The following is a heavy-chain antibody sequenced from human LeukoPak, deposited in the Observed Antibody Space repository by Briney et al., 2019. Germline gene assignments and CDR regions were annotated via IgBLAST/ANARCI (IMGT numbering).Heavy chain of an antibody. D-gene: IGHD6-19*01. CDR3: ARVAGWHWFDP. V-gene: IGHV3-53*01. Sequence: PGGSLRLSCKVSGFTVSSNSWSWVRQAPGKGLEWVSFISSGGNTDHSDSVKGRFTISRDNSKNTLYLQMNSLRAEDTAIYYCARVAGWHWFDPWGQGTLVTVSS. CDR1: GFTVSSNS. CDR2: ISSGGNT. J-gene: IGHJ5*02.